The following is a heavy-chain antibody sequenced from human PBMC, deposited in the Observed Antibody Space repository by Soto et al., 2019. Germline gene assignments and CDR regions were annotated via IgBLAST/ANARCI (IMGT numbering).Heavy chain of an antibody. D-gene: IGHD6-19*01. J-gene: IGHJ3*02. V-gene: IGHV3-7*01. CDR1: GFTFSSYW. Sequence: GGSLRLSCAASGFTFSSYWMSWVRQAPGKGLEWVANIKQDGSEKYYVDSVKGRFTISRDNAKNSLYLQMNSLRAEDTAVYYCARDYKTCPYNSGCLPHAFDIWGQGTMVTVSS. CDR2: IKQDGSEK. CDR3: ARDYKTCPYNSGCLPHAFDI.